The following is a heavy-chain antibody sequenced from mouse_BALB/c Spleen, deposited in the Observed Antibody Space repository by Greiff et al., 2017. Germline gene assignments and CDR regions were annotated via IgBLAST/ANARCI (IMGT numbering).Heavy chain of an antibody. CDR1: GFAFSSYD. CDR2: ISSGGGST. D-gene: IGHD2-3*01. J-gene: IGHJ4*01. CDR3: ARQGDDGYYEDYAMDY. Sequence: EVKLMESGGGLVKPGGSLKLSCAASGFAFSSYDMSWVRQTPEKRLEWVAYISSGGGSTYYPDTVKGRFTISRDNAKNTLYLQMSSLKSEDTAMYYCARQGDDGYYEDYAMDYWGQGTSVTVSS. V-gene: IGHV5-12-1*01.